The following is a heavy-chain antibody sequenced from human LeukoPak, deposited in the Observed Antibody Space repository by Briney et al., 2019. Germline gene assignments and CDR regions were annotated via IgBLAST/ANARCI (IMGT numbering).Heavy chain of an antibody. CDR1: GFTFNTYA. CDR3: ARGDY. J-gene: IGHJ4*02. Sequence: QSGGSLRLSCAASGFTFNTYAMSWVRQAPGKGLEWVANIKQDGSEKYYVDSVKGRFTISRDNAKNSLYLQMNSLRAEDTAVYYCARGDYWGQGTLVTVSS. CDR2: IKQDGSEK. V-gene: IGHV3-7*03.